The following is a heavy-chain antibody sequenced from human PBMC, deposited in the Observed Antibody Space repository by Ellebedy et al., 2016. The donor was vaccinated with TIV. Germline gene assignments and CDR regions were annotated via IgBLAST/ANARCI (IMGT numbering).Heavy chain of an antibody. Sequence: GESLKISCAVSGFTFKCYPMSWVRQAPGKGLEWVANIHQDGSDKHYVDSVKGRFTISRDNAKNSLYLQMNSLRAEDTAVYYCAQRGADYWGQGTPVTVSS. D-gene: IGHD3-16*01. J-gene: IGHJ4*02. CDR1: GFTFKCYP. CDR2: IHQDGSDK. V-gene: IGHV3-7*03. CDR3: AQRGADY.